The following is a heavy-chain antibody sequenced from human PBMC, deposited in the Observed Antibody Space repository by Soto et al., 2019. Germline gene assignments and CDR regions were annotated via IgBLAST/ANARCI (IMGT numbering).Heavy chain of an antibody. D-gene: IGHD6-6*01. CDR1: GGSISSSSYY. J-gene: IGHJ4*02. Sequence: PSETLSLTCTVSGGSISSSSYYWGWIRQHPGKGLEWIGYIYYSGSTYYNPSLKSRVTISVDTSKNQFSLKLSSVTAADTAVYYCARLLGSSSSGDYWGQGTLVTVSS. CDR2: IYYSGST. CDR3: ARLLGSSSSGDY. V-gene: IGHV4-31*03.